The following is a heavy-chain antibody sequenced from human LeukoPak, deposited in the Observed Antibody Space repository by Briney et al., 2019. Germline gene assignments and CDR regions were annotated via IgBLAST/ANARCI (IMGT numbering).Heavy chain of an antibody. Sequence: SVKVSCKASGGTFSSYAISWVRQAPGQGLEWMGRIIPIFGTANYAQKFQGRVTITTDESTSTAYMELSSLRSEDTAVYYCAREATGHAVLSFDYWGQRTLVTVSS. J-gene: IGHJ4*02. CDR2: IIPIFGTA. CDR1: GGTFSSYA. V-gene: IGHV1-69*05. CDR3: AREATGHAVLSFDY.